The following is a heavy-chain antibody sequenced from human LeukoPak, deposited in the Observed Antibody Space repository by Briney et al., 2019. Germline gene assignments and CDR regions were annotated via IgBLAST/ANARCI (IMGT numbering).Heavy chain of an antibody. Sequence: GRSLRLSCAASGFNFRNYALDWVRQAPGKGLEWVAYISYDGTNTDYADSVKGRFTISRDNSKNTLYLQMNSLTAEDTALYYCARNRGTGYYLNDAVDIWGQGTMVTVSS. CDR2: ISYDGTNT. V-gene: IGHV3-30*04. J-gene: IGHJ3*02. CDR1: GFNFRNYA. D-gene: IGHD3/OR15-3a*01. CDR3: ARNRGTGYYLNDAVDI.